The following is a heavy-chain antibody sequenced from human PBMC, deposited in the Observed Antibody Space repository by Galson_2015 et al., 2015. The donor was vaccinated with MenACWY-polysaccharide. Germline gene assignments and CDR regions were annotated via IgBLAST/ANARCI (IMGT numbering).Heavy chain of an antibody. CDR1: GYRVSSITAA. J-gene: IGHJ5*02. Sequence: CPISGYRVSSITAAWYWMRQSPSGGLEWLGRASSRTNCSSAYALSVRGRITINVATSKNQFSLQLKSVTLEDTAVYYCVRGGAAAARLFDPWGQGTLVTVSS. CDR3: VRGGAAAARLFDP. D-gene: IGHD6-25*01. V-gene: IGHV6-1*01. CDR2: ASSRTNCSS.